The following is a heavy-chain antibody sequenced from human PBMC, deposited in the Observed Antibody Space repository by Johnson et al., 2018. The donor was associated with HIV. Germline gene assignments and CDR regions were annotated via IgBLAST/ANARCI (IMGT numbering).Heavy chain of an antibody. CDR1: GFSFSSYG. CDR3: AKEPLVRGVNAFDI. V-gene: IGHV3-30*02. Sequence: QVQLVEYGGGVVQPGGSLRLSCVASGFSFSSYGMHWVRQAPGKGLEWVAFIRHDGSKKYYADSVKGRFTISRDNSKNTLFLQMNSLRAEDTAVYYCAKEPLVRGVNAFDIWGQGTMVTVSS. J-gene: IGHJ3*02. D-gene: IGHD3-10*01. CDR2: IRHDGSKK.